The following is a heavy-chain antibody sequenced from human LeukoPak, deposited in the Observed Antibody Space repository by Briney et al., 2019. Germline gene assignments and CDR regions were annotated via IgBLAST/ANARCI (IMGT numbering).Heavy chain of an antibody. D-gene: IGHD2-15*01. Sequence: PGGSLRLSCTASGYTLGDYAVSWVRQAPGKGLDWVALIRSKHYGGTIEYAASVKGRFTISRDDCTSISYLQMNSLKTEDTGMYVRDRDWGSGTCYEELDFWGQGTLVTVSS. CDR3: DRDWGSGTCYEELDF. V-gene: IGHV3-49*04. J-gene: IGHJ4*02. CDR1: GYTLGDYA. CDR2: IRSKHYGGTI.